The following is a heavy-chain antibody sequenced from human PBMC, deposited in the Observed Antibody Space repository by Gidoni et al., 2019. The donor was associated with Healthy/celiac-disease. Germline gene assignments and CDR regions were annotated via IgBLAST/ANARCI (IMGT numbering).Heavy chain of an antibody. CDR3: AKDFCSSTSCYIDY. CDR2: ISYDGSNK. D-gene: IGHD2-2*02. CDR1: GFTFSSYG. Sequence: QVQLVESGGGVVQPGRSLRLSCAASGFTFSSYGMHWVRQAPGKGLEWVAVISYDGSNKYYADSVKGRFTISRDNSKNTLYLQMNSLRAEDTAVYYCAKDFCSSTSCYIDYWGQGTLVTVSS. J-gene: IGHJ4*02. V-gene: IGHV3-30*18.